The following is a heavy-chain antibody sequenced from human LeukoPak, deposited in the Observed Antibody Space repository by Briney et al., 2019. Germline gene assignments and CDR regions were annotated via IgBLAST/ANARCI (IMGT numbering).Heavy chain of an antibody. J-gene: IGHJ4*02. CDR3: ARHIRGYCSSTSCGLDY. Sequence: SETLSLTCAVSGYSISSGYYWGWIRQPPGKGLEWIGSIYHSGSTYYNPSLESRVTISVDTSKNQFSLKLSSVTAADTAVYYCARHIRGYCSSTSCGLDYWGQGTLVTVSS. V-gene: IGHV4-38-2*01. D-gene: IGHD2-2*01. CDR2: IYHSGST. CDR1: GYSISSGYY.